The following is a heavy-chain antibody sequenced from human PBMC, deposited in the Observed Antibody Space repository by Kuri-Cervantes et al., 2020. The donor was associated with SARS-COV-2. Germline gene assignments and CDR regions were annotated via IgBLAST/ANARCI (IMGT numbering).Heavy chain of an antibody. CDR2: INSDGSST. V-gene: IGHV3-74*01. CDR3: ARVVATTVRGTNYYYYGMDV. Sequence: GESLKISCAASGFTFSSYWMHWVRQAPGKGLVWVSRINSDGSSTSYADSVKGRFTISRDNAENTLYLQMNSLRAEDTAVYYCARVVATTVRGTNYYYYGMDVWGQGTTVTVSS. J-gene: IGHJ6*02. D-gene: IGHD5-12*01. CDR1: GFTFSSYW.